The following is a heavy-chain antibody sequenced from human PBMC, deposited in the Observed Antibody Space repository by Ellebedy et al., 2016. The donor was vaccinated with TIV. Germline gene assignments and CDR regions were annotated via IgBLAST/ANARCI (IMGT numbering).Heavy chain of an antibody. CDR1: GFSFRSYW. V-gene: IGHV3-7*01. D-gene: IGHD4-17*01. J-gene: IGHJ5*02. Sequence: GESLKISCAASGFSFRSYWMSWVRQAPGKGLEWVANIYQDGSDEFYVDSVKGRFTISRENDNKALFLQMNSLRVEDTAVYNCARRGSYGDYAVQINSWFDRWGRGTLVTVSS. CDR3: ARRGSYGDYAVQINSWFDR. CDR2: IYQDGSDE.